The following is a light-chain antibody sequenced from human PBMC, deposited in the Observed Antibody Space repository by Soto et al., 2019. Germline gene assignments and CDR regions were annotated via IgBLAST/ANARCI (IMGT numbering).Light chain of an antibody. J-gene: IGKJ2*01. Sequence: DIQMTQSPSTLSASVGDRVTVTCRASQDISRTLAWYQQKPGQAPKLLMNQSSNIEREVTSRFSGSGSGTAFSLPISSLQPADFATDYYHQYNRYSLYTFGQGTKLEI. V-gene: IGKV1-5*03. CDR2: QSS. CDR1: QDISRT. CDR3: HQYNRYSLYT.